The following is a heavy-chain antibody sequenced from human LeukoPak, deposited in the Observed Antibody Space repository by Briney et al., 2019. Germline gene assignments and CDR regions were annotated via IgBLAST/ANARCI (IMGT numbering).Heavy chain of an antibody. J-gene: IGHJ4*02. CDR2: GTVNEGII. D-gene: IGHD3-10*01. CDR3: ARAQDSGAQDYLDF. V-gene: IGHV3-30*14. Sequence: GGSLTLSYEASGLTFTDFILHGLRQAPRKGLAGVAVGTVNEGIIIYADSVKGRFNLSRDHSKNTLYLQMNSRGTHSLGSYYLARAQDSGAQDYLDFWGQGTLVTVSS. CDR1: GLTFTDFI.